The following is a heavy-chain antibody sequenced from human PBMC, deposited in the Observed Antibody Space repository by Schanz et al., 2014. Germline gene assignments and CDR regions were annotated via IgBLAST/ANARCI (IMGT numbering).Heavy chain of an antibody. CDR3: ARETTISTGGAFDV. CDR1: GYSFTTYG. D-gene: IGHD3-9*01. CDR2: IITFDDKT. J-gene: IGHJ3*01. V-gene: IGHV1-18*01. Sequence: QVQLVQSAPEVKKPGASVQVSCKASGYSFTTYGLNWVRQAPGQGPEWMGWIITFDDKTDYAQNFQSRLIMTTDTSATTVFMTRRVVRSDYTAVYYCARETTISTGGAFDVWGQGTMVTVSS.